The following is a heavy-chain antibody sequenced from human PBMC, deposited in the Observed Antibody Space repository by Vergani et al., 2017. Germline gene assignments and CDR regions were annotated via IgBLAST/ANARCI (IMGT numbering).Heavy chain of an antibody. D-gene: IGHD2-21*02. CDR3: ARNPYCGGDCYSDAFDI. CDR2: IHSSGTT. CDR1: GGSISSSSHF. J-gene: IGHJ3*02. Sequence: QLQLHKSGPGLVKPSETLSLTCTLSGGSISSSSHFWGWLRQTPGKGLEWIGRIHSSGTTNYNPSLKSRVTLSVDTSKNQLSLRMTSVTAADTAVYYCARNPYCGGDCYSDAFDIWGQGTMVTVSS. V-gene: IGHV4-39*07.